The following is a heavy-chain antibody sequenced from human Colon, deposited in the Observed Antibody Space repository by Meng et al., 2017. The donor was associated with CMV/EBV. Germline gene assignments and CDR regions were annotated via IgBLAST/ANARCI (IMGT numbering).Heavy chain of an antibody. Sequence: GGSLRLSCAASGFTFSSYAMHWVRRAPGKGLEWVASISYDGNKKKYADSVTGRFTISRDTPKDTLYLEVKSLKTDDTAIYYCARDKGTGAFDYWGQGSLVTVSS. D-gene: IGHD3/OR15-3a*01. CDR1: GFTFSSYA. CDR2: ISYDGNKK. V-gene: IGHV3-30*04. J-gene: IGHJ4*02. CDR3: ARDKGTGAFDY.